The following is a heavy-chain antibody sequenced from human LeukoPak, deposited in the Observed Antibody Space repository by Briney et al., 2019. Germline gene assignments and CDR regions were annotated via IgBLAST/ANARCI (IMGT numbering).Heavy chain of an antibody. CDR3: TRRGIYLDY. Sequence: GGSLRLSCTASRFTFGDYAMSWVRQAPGKGLEWVGFIRSKAYGGTTEYAASVTGRFTISRDDSKSIAYLQMNSLKTEDTAVYSCTRRGIYLDYWGQGTLVTVSS. D-gene: IGHD6-13*01. J-gene: IGHJ4*02. CDR1: RFTFGDYA. CDR2: IRSKAYGGTT. V-gene: IGHV3-49*04.